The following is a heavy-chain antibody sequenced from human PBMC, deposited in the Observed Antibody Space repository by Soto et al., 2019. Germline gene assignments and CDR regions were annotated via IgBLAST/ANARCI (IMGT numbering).Heavy chain of an antibody. Sequence: EVQLVESGGGLVQPGGSLKLSCAASGFTFSGSAMHWVRQASGKGLEWVGRIRSKANSYATAYAASVKGRFTISRDDSKNTAYLHMNSLKTEDTAVYDCTQTAPRNLGVVGYWGQGTLVTVSS. CDR3: TQTAPRNLGVVGY. CDR2: IRSKANSYAT. J-gene: IGHJ4*02. V-gene: IGHV3-73*01. CDR1: GFTFSGSA.